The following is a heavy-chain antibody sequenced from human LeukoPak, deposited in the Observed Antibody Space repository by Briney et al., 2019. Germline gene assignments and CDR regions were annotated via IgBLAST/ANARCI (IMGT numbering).Heavy chain of an antibody. Sequence: GGSLRLSCAASGFPFSSYWMHWVRQVPGKGLLRVSRINSDGSATIYADSVRGRFTISRDNAKNTLYLQMSGLRVEDTAVYHCASDSPYYGMDVWGQGTTVTVSS. V-gene: IGHV3-74*01. CDR3: ASDSPYYGMDV. CDR2: INSDGSAT. J-gene: IGHJ6*02. CDR1: GFPFSSYW.